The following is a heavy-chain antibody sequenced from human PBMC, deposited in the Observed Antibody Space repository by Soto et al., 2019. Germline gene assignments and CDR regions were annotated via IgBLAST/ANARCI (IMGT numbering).Heavy chain of an antibody. CDR3: AASSTTVTKFYYYYGMDV. Sequence: SVKVSCKASGFTFTSSAMQWVRHARGQRLEWIGWIVVGSGNTNYAQKFQERVTITRDMSTSTAYMELSSLRSEDTAVYYCAASSTTVTKFYYYYGMDVWGQGTTVTVS. J-gene: IGHJ6*02. CDR1: GFTFTSSA. CDR2: IVVGSGNT. V-gene: IGHV1-58*02. D-gene: IGHD4-17*01.